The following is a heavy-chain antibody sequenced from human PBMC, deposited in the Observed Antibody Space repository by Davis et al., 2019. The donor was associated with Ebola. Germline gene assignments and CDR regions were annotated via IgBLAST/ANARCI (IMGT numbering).Heavy chain of an antibody. Sequence: GGSLRLSCAASGFSFSSYGMHWVRQAPGKGLEWVAVIWYDGTKRYYAESVKGRFHISRDNNTLFLQMDSLRVEDTAVYYCTRDVQVWGQGTLVTVSS. J-gene: IGHJ4*02. CDR1: GFSFSSYG. CDR3: TRDVQV. CDR2: IWYDGTKR. D-gene: IGHD3-10*02. V-gene: IGHV3-33*01.